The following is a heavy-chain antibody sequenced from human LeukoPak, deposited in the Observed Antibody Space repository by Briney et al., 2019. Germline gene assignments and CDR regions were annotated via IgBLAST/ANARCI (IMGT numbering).Heavy chain of an antibody. CDR1: GYTFTTYG. J-gene: IGHJ6*02. V-gene: IGHV1-18*01. D-gene: IGHD5-18*01. CDR3: ARDRLYSYGYYGMDV. CDR2: ISAYNGNT. Sequence: ASVRVSCKASGYTFTTYGISWVRQAPGQGLEWVGWISAYNGNTIYAQKLQGRVTMTTDTSTSTAYMELRSLRSDDTALYYCARDRLYSYGYYGMDVWGQGTTVTVSS.